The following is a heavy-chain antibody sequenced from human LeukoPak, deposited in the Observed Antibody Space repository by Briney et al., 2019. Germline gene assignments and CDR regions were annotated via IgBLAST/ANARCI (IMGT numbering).Heavy chain of an antibody. Sequence: ASETLSLTXTVSGGSISSYYWSWIRQPPGKGLEWIGYIYYSGSTNYNPSLKSRVTISVDTSKNQFSLKLSSVTAADTAVYYCANGNSPDRFDYWGQGTLVTVSS. V-gene: IGHV4-59*01. CDR2: IYYSGST. J-gene: IGHJ4*02. CDR1: GGSISSYY. CDR3: ANGNSPDRFDY. D-gene: IGHD4-23*01.